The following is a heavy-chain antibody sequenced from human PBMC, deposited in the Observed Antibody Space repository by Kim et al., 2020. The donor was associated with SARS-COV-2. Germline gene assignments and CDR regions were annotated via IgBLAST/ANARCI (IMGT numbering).Heavy chain of an antibody. D-gene: IGHD2-15*01. J-gene: IGHJ6*01. CDR3: LRVGRGYSPGDYDGRDV. V-gene: IGHV4-59*01. CDR2: IYYSGST. CDR1: GGSISSYY. Sequence: SETLSLTCTVSGGSISSYYWSWIRQPPGKGLEWIGYIYYSGSTNYNPSLKSRVIISVDTSKNQFSLKLSSVPAADPAVYYCLRVGRGYSPGDYDGRDVLG.